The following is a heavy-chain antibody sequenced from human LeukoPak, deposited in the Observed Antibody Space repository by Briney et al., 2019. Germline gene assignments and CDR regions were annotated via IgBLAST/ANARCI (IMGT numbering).Heavy chain of an antibody. Sequence: GGSLRLSCAASGFTFSTYAMSWVRQAPGKGLEWVSTISSSGGITYYADSVKGRFTISRDNSKNALYLQMNSLRAEDTAVYYCAKEVDYYDSSGYYSTNSDYWGQGTLVTVSS. CDR2: ISSSGGIT. CDR3: AKEVDYYDSSGYYSTNSDY. J-gene: IGHJ4*02. CDR1: GFTFSTYA. D-gene: IGHD3-22*01. V-gene: IGHV3-23*01.